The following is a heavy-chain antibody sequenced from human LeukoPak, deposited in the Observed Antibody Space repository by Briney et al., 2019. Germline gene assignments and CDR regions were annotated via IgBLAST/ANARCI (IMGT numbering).Heavy chain of an antibody. J-gene: IGHJ6*03. CDR1: GYTFTSYD. D-gene: IGHD5-12*01. Sequence: VASVKVSCKASGYTFTSYDINWVRQATGQGLEWMGWMNPNSGNTGYAQKFQGRVTMTRNTSISTAYMELSSLRSEDTAGYYCARGFIRGRRQYYYYMDVWGKGTTVTISS. CDR3: ARGFIRGRRQYYYYMDV. CDR2: MNPNSGNT. V-gene: IGHV1-8*01.